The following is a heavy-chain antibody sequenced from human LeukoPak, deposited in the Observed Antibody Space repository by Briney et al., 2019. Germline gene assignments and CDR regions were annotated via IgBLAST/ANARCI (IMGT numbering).Heavy chain of an antibody. J-gene: IGHJ6*02. Sequence: SETLSLTCTVSGGSISSYYWSWIRQPPGKGLEWIGYIYYSASTNYNPSLKSRVTISVDTSKNQFSLKLSSVTAADTAVYYCARGAAGYEANYYYYGMDVWGQGTTVTVSS. V-gene: IGHV4-59*01. CDR3: ARGAAGYEANYYYYGMDV. D-gene: IGHD5-12*01. CDR2: IYYSAST. CDR1: GGSISSYY.